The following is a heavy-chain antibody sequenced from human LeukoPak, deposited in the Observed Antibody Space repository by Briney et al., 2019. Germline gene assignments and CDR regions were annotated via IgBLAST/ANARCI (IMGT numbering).Heavy chain of an antibody. Sequence: SETLSLTCTVSGGSISSYYWSWIRQPAGKGLEWIGRIYTSGSTNYNPSLKSRVTMSVDTSKNQFSLKLSSVTAADTAVYYCARVRPHYDILTGYYLPYHYYMDVWGTGTTVTVSS. D-gene: IGHD3-9*01. J-gene: IGHJ6*03. V-gene: IGHV4-4*07. CDR1: GGSISSYY. CDR2: IYTSGST. CDR3: ARVRPHYDILTGYYLPYHYYMDV.